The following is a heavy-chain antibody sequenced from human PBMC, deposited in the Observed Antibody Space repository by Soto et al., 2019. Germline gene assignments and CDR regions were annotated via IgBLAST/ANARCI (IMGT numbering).Heavy chain of an antibody. Sequence: QVQLVESGGGVVQPGRSLRLSCAASGFTFSSYGMHWVRQAPGKGLEWVAVISYDGSNKYYADSLKGRFTISRDNSKNTLYLQMNSLRAEDTAVYYCAKDYEYAFDFWGQGKMVTVSS. D-gene: IGHD5-12*01. CDR2: ISYDGSNK. CDR3: AKDYEYAFDF. V-gene: IGHV3-30*18. CDR1: GFTFSSYG. J-gene: IGHJ3*01.